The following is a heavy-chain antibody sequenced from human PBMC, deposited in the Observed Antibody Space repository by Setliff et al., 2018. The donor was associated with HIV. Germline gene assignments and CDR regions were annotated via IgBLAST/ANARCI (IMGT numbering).Heavy chain of an antibody. Sequence: SETLSLTCTVSGGSISSGYYWGWIRQPPGRGLEWIGNIYHSGSTYYNASLKSRVTISIDTSKNQFSLKLTSVTAADTAVYYCARVVGLSALDYWGQGTLVTVSS. V-gene: IGHV4-38-2*02. J-gene: IGHJ4*02. D-gene: IGHD2-21*01. CDR2: IYHSGST. CDR3: ARVVGLSALDY. CDR1: GGSISSGYY.